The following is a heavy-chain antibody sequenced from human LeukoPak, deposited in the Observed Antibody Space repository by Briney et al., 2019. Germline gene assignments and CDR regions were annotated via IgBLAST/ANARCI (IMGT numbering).Heavy chain of an antibody. V-gene: IGHV3-74*01. CDR3: ARAITLSRSPAY. D-gene: IGHD1-14*01. J-gene: IGHJ4*02. CDR1: GFAFSSLY. CDR2: INIDGSST. Sequence: GWSLRLSCAASGFAFSSLYMHWVRQAPGKGLVWVSRINIDGSSTTSADSVKGRFTISRDNTKNTLYLQMNSLRAEDTAVYYCARAITLSRSPAYWGQGTLVTVSS.